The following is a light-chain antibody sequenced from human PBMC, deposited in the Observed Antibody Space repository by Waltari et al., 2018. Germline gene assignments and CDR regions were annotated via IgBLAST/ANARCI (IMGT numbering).Light chain of an antibody. CDR2: AAS. Sequence: AIRMTQSTSSFSASTGDRVTTTCRASQGISSYLAWYQQKPGKAPKLLIYAASTLQSGVPSRFSGSGSGTDFTLTISCLQSEDFATYYCQQYYSYPYTFGQGTKLEIK. J-gene: IGKJ2*01. V-gene: IGKV1-8*01. CDR3: QQYYSYPYT. CDR1: QGISSY.